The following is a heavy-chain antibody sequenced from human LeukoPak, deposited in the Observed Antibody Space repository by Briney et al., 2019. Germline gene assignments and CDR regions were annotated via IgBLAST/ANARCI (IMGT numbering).Heavy chain of an antibody. CDR2: IWYDGSNK. D-gene: IGHD3-10*01. CDR1: GFTFSSYG. V-gene: IGHV3-33*08. CDR3: ARRKGGSAFDY. Sequence: GGSLRLSCAASGFTFSSYGMHWVRQAPGKGLEWVAVIWYDGSNKYYADSVKGRFTISRDNSKNTLYLQMNSLRAEDTAVYYCARRKGGSAFDYWGQGTLVTVSS. J-gene: IGHJ4*02.